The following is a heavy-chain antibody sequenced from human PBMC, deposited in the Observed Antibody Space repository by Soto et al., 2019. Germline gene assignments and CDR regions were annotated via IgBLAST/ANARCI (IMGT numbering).Heavy chain of an antibody. CDR3: ARESVRDYYYYGMDV. J-gene: IGHJ6*02. V-gene: IGHV1-69*06. Sequence: EASVKVSCKASGGTFSSYAISWVRQAPGQGLEWMGGIIPIFGTANYAQKFQGRVTITADKSTSTAYMELSSLRSEDTAVYYCARESVRDYYYYGMDVWGQGTTVTVSS. D-gene: IGHD1-1*01. CDR2: IIPIFGTA. CDR1: GGTFSSYA.